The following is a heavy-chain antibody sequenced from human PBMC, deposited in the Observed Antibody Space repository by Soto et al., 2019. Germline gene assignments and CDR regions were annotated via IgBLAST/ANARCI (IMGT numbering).Heavy chain of an antibody. V-gene: IGHV1-8*01. CDR3: ARGQYYDFWSGYLNLYYYYGMDV. J-gene: IGHJ6*02. Sequence: ASVKVSCKASGYTFSSYDINWVRQATGQGLEWMGWMNPNSGNTGYAQKFQGRVTMTRNTSISTAYMELSSLRSEDTAVYYCARGQYYDFWSGYLNLYYYYGMDVWGQGTTVTVSS. CDR2: MNPNSGNT. CDR1: GYTFSSYD. D-gene: IGHD3-3*01.